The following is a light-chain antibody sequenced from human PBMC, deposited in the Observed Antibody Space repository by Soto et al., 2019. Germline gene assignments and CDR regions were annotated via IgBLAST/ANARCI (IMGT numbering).Light chain of an antibody. V-gene: IGLV1-40*01. J-gene: IGLJ1*01. CDR2: GNN. CDR3: QSYDSSLSGYV. Sequence: QSALTQPPSVSGAPGQTVIISCSGSSSNLGAPYDVNWFRQLPGTVPRLLIYGNNNRPSGVPDRFSGSKSGTSASLTITGLQAEDEADYYCQSYDSSLSGYVFGTGTKVNVL. CDR1: SSNLGAPYD.